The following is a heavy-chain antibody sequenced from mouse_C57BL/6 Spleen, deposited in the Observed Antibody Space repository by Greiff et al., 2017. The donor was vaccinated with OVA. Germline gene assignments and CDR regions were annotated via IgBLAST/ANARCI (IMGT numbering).Heavy chain of an antibody. Sequence: VQLQQSGAELVRPGSSVKLSCKASGYTFTSYWMHWVKQRPIQGLEWIGNIDPSDSETHYNQKFKDKATLTVDKSSSTAYMQLSSLTSEDSAVYYCARRDYGSSYGDWYFDVWGTGTTVTVSS. J-gene: IGHJ1*03. CDR3: ARRDYGSSYGDWYFDV. D-gene: IGHD1-1*01. CDR2: IDPSDSET. V-gene: IGHV1-52*01. CDR1: GYTFTSYW.